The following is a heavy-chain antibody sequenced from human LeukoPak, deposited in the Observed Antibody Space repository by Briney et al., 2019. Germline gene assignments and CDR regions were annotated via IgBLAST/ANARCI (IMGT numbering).Heavy chain of an antibody. D-gene: IGHD6-19*01. CDR1: GFTFSIYE. CDR2: ISSSGSTI. Sequence: GSLRLSCAASGFTFSIYEMNWVRQAPGKGLEWVSYISSSGSTIYYADSVKGRFTISRDNAKNSLYLQMNSLRAEDTAVYYCARGPSSGWYATYYFDYWGQGTLVTVSS. J-gene: IGHJ4*02. V-gene: IGHV3-48*03. CDR3: ARGPSSGWYATYYFDY.